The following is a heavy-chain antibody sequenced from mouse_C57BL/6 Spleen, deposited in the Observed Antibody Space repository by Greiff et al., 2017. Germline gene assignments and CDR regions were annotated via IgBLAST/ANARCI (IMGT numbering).Heavy chain of an antibody. CDR1: GYSFTDYN. D-gene: IGHD1-1*01. CDR3: SRRKSEPTVVEAMDD. J-gene: IGHJ4*01. Sequence: EVQLQQSGPELVKPGASVKISCKASGYSFTDYNMNWVKQSNGKSLEWIGVINPNYGTTSYNQKFKGKATLTVDQSSSTAYMQLISLTSEDSAVYYCSRRKSEPTVVEAMDDWGQGTSVTVSS. V-gene: IGHV1-39*01. CDR2: INPNYGTT.